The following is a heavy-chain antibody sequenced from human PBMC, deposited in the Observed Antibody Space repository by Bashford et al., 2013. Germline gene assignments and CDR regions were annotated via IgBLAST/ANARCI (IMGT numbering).Heavy chain of an antibody. CDR2: VYYSGTT. CDR3: ARGGAVATIHFDY. Sequence: SETLSLTCTVSGGSISSYYWNWIRQPPGKGLEWIGYVYYSGTTNYNPSLKSRVTISVDTSKNQFSLKLRSVTAADTAVYYCARGGAVATIHFDYWGQGTLVTVSS. J-gene: IGHJ4*02. CDR1: GGSISSYY. D-gene: IGHD5-12*01. V-gene: IGHV4-59*01.